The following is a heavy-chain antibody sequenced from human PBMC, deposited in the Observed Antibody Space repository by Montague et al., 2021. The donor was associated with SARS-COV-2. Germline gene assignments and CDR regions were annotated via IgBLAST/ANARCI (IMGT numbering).Heavy chain of an antibody. J-gene: IGHJ6*03. Sequence: TLSLSCTVSGDSITSKTHYWDWVRQPAGKGLEWIGRLLTSGATNFNPCLKSRLTISRDTPKNEFYLKLSSVTAADTAVYYCARDSPHFDFWRGHYGDKYYMDIWGKGTTVTVS. CDR3: ARDSPHFDFWRGHYGDKYYMDI. V-gene: IGHV4-61*02. D-gene: IGHD3-3*01. CDR2: LLTSGAT. CDR1: GDSITSKTHY.